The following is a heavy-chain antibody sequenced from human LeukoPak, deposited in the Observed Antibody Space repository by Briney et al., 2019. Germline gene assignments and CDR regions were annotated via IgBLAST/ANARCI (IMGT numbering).Heavy chain of an antibody. CDR2: IYYSGST. CDR3: ARRRTGWQVFDF. J-gene: IGHJ4*02. Sequence: SETLSLTCTVSGGSISSSSYYWDWIRQPPGKGLEWIGSIYYSGSTYYNPSLKSRVTISVDTSKNQFSLKLSSVTAADTAVYYCARRRTGWQVFDFWGQGTLVTVSS. CDR1: GGSISSSSYY. D-gene: IGHD3/OR15-3a*01. V-gene: IGHV4-39*07.